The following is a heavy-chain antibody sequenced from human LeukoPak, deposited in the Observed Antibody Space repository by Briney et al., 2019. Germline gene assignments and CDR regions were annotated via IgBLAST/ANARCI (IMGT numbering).Heavy chain of an antibody. CDR2: LYYSGST. J-gene: IGHJ4*02. Sequence: SETLSLTCTVSGGSISSDYCSWIRQPPGKGLEWSVYLYYSGSTSYNPSPKGRVTISVDTSKNQSSLKLSSVTAADTAVYYCARNGLTGGLDYWGQGTLVTVSS. V-gene: IGHV4-59*01. CDR1: GGSISSDY. D-gene: IGHD2-8*02. CDR3: ARNGLTGGLDY.